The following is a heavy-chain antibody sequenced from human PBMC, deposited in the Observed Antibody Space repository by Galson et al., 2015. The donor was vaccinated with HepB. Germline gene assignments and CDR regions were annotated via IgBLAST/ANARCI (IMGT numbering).Heavy chain of an antibody. J-gene: IGHJ5*02. CDR1: GGSISSSNYY. CDR2: IYYSGST. CDR3: ARRSCTGGNCYSGYNWFDP. V-gene: IGHV4-39*01. D-gene: IGHD2-15*01. Sequence: LSLTCTVSGGSISSSNYYWGWIRQPPGKGLEWIGNIYYSGSTYYNPSLKSRVTISVDTSKNQFSLKLSSVTAADTAVYYCARRSCTGGNCYSGYNWFDPWGQGTLVTVSS.